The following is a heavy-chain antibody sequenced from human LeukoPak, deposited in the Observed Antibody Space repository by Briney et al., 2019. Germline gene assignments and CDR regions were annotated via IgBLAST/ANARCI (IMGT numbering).Heavy chain of an antibody. CDR1: GGSFSSYY. Sequence: PSETLSLTCAVYGGSFSSYYWSWIRQPPGKGLEWIGEINHSGSTNYNPSLKSRVTISVDTSKNQFSLKLSSVTAADTAVYYCARGIGYSYGPRPFDYWGQGTLVTVSS. D-gene: IGHD5-18*01. CDR3: ARGIGYSYGPRPFDY. V-gene: IGHV4-34*01. CDR2: INHSGST. J-gene: IGHJ4*02.